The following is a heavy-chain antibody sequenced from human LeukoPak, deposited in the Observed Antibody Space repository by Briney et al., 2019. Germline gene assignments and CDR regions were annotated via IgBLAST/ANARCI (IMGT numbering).Heavy chain of an antibody. D-gene: IGHD3-22*01. Sequence: SETLSLTCTVSGGSISSGSYYWSWIRQPAGKGLEWIGRIYTSGSTNYNPSLKSRVTMSLDTSKNHFSLKLSSVTAADTAVYYCARDLTDYYELDYWGQGTLVTVSS. V-gene: IGHV4-61*02. CDR3: ARDLTDYYELDY. J-gene: IGHJ4*02. CDR1: GGSISSGSYY. CDR2: IYTSGST.